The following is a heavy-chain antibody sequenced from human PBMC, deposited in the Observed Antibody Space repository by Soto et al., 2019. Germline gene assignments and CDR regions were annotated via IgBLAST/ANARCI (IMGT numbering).Heavy chain of an antibody. CDR1: GYTFTSYD. J-gene: IGHJ6*02. D-gene: IGHD2-8*01. Sequence: GASVKVSCKASGYTFTSYDINWVRQATGQGLEWMGWMNPNNGDTNYAQKFQGRVSMTIDTSMTTAYMELRSLTSDDTAVYYCAKNGQPPYYYYGLDAWGQGTKVTVSS. CDR2: MNPNNGDT. CDR3: AKNGQPPYYYYGLDA. V-gene: IGHV1-8*01.